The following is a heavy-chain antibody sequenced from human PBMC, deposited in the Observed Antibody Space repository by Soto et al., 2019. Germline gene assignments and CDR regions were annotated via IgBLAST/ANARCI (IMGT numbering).Heavy chain of an antibody. J-gene: IGHJ4*02. Sequence: PGGSLRLSCAASGFTFSSYITNWVRQAPGKGLEWVSYISSSSSTIYYADSVKGRFTISRDNAKNSLYLQMNSLRDEDTAVYYCAREMSNYYDSSGVDYWGQGTLVTVSS. CDR3: AREMSNYYDSSGVDY. V-gene: IGHV3-48*02. CDR2: ISSSSSTI. D-gene: IGHD3-22*01. CDR1: GFTFSSYI.